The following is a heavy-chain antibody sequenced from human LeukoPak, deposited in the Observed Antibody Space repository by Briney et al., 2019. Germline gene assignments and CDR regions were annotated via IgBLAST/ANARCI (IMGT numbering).Heavy chain of an antibody. Sequence: GGSLRLSCAASGFTFSSYGIHWVRQAPGKGLEWVAVIWYDGSNKYYAESVKGRFTISRDISKNTMYLQMNSLRAEDTAVYYCARSRGAGPGAYFDYWGQGTLITVSS. D-gene: IGHD6-19*01. CDR3: ARSRGAGPGAYFDY. J-gene: IGHJ4*02. V-gene: IGHV3-33*01. CDR2: IWYDGSNK. CDR1: GFTFSSYG.